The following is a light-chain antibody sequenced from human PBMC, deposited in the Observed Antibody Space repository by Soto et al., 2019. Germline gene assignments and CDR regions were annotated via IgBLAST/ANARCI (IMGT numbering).Light chain of an antibody. CDR2: GAS. CDR3: QQYHHWPVT. J-gene: IGKJ4*01. V-gene: IGKV3-15*01. Sequence: ILLTQSPDTLSVSPGARVTLSCRASQSVSINLAWYQHTPGQSPRLLISGASSGATGLPSRFSGSGSGTDFTLTINSLQSEDAAVYYCQQYHHWPVTFGGGTKVEIK. CDR1: QSVSIN.